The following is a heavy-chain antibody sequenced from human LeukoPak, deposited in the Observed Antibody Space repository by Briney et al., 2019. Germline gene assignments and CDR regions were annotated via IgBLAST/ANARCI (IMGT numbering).Heavy chain of an antibody. V-gene: IGHV3-23*01. CDR3: ARSQVAGTPFDY. CDR2: ISGSGDST. Sequence: GETLRLSCAASGFTFSNYGMSWVRQAPGKGLDWVSTISGSGDSTYYADSVKGRFTISRDNSKNTLYLQMNSLRAEDTAVYYCARSQVAGTPFDYWGQGTLVTVSS. D-gene: IGHD6-19*01. J-gene: IGHJ4*02. CDR1: GFTFSNYG.